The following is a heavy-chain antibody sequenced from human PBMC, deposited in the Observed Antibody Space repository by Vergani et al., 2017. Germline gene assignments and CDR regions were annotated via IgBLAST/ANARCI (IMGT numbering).Heavy chain of an antibody. J-gene: IGHJ4*02. CDR3: ARRGSYGDYFDY. CDR2: ISGSGGST. V-gene: IGHV3-23*04. D-gene: IGHD1-26*01. Sequence: EVQLVESGGGLVQPGGSLRLSCAASGFTFSSYWMSWVRQAPGKGLEWVSAISGSGGSTYYADSVKGRFTISRDNSKNTLYLQMNSLRAEDTAVYYCARRGSYGDYFDYWGQGTLVTVSS. CDR1: GFTFSSYW.